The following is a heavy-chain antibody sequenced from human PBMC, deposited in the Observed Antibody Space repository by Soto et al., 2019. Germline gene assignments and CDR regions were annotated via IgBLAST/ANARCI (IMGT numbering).Heavy chain of an antibody. CDR2: INPSGGST. Sequence: ASVKVSCKASGYTFTSYYMHWVRQAPGQGLEWMGIINPSGGSTSYAQKFQGRVTMTRDTSTSTVYMELSSLRSEDTAVYYCARVIRYDILTGYYRYYYYYGMDVWGQGTTVTVSS. J-gene: IGHJ6*02. V-gene: IGHV1-46*03. CDR3: ARVIRYDILTGYYRYYYYYGMDV. D-gene: IGHD3-9*01. CDR1: GYTFTSYY.